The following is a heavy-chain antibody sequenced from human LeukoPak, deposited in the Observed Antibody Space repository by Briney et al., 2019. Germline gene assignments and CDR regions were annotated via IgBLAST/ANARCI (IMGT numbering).Heavy chain of an antibody. CDR1: GFTLSSSY. CDR3: ARAIYSSSWYFDY. Sequence: PGGSLRLSCAASGFTLSSSYMSWVRQGPGKGLEWVSLIYSGGSTYYADSVKGRFTISRDNSKNTLYLQMSSLRAADTVVYYCARAIYSSSWYFDYWGQGTLVTVSS. D-gene: IGHD6-13*01. CDR2: IYSGGST. J-gene: IGHJ4*02. V-gene: IGHV3-66*01.